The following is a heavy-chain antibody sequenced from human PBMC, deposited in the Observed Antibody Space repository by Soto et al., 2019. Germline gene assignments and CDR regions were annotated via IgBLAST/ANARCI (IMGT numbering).Heavy chain of an antibody. J-gene: IGHJ5*02. D-gene: IGHD2-2*01. CDR2: IWYDGSNK. Sequence: PGGSLRLSCAASGFTFSSYGMHWVRQAPGKGLEWVEVIWYDGSNKYYADSVKGRFTISRDNSKNTLYLQMNSLRAEDTAVYYCARDGCSSTSCRYLNWFDPWGQGTLVTVSS. V-gene: IGHV3-33*01. CDR1: GFTFSSYG. CDR3: ARDGCSSTSCRYLNWFDP.